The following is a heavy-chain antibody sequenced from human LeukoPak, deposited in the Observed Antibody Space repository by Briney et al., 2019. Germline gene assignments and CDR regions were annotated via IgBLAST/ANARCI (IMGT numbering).Heavy chain of an antibody. D-gene: IGHD3-16*01. CDR3: ARDQGAFDY. V-gene: IGHV3-7*01. J-gene: IGHJ4*02. CDR2: IKQDGSEK. Sequence: GGSLRLSCAASGFTFSSYWMSWVRQAPGKGLEWVANIKQDGSEKYYVDSVKGRFTISRDNARTSMYLQMNKLRAEDTAIYYCARDQGAFDYWGQGTVVTVSS. CDR1: GFTFSSYW.